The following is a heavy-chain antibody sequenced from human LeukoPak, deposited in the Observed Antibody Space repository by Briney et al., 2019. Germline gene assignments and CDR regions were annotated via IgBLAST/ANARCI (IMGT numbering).Heavy chain of an antibody. CDR3: ARGLNDSWTGENY. J-gene: IGHJ4*02. V-gene: IGHV4-34*01. D-gene: IGHD3-3*01. Sequence: SETLSPTCAVYDGSFSGYYWSWIRQPPGKGLEWIGEINHSGSTNYNPSLKSRVTISLDTSKSQFSLKVRYVTAADTAVYYCARGLNDSWTGENYWGQGTLVTVSS. CDR1: DGSFSGYY. CDR2: INHSGST.